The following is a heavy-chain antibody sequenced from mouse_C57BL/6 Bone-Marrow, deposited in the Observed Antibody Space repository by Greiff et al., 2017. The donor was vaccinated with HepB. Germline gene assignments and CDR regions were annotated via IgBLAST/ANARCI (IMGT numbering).Heavy chain of an antibody. J-gene: IGHJ2*01. CDR3: ARSGWLLRAFDY. D-gene: IGHD2-3*01. CDR1: GYAFSSSW. Sequence: QVQLQQSGPELVKPGASVKISCKASGYAFSSSWMNWVKQRPGKGLEWIGRIYPGDGDTNYNGKFKGKATLTADKSSSTAYMQLSSLTSEDSAVYFCARSGWLLRAFDYWGQGTTLTVSS. CDR2: IYPGDGDT. V-gene: IGHV1-82*01.